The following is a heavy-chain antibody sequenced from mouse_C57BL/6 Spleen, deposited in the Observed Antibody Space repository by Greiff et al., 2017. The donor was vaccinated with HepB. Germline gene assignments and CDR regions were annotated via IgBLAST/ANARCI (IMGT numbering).Heavy chain of an antibody. V-gene: IGHV5-9*01. CDR2: ISGGGGNT. CDR3: ASGASMITTWFAY. J-gene: IGHJ3*01. D-gene: IGHD2-4*01. CDR1: GFTFSSYT. Sequence: EVQVVESGGGLVKPGGSLKLSYAASGFTFSSYTMSWVRQTPEKRLEWVATISGGGGNTYYPDSVKGRFTISRDNAKNTLYLQMSSLRSEDTALYYCASGASMITTWFAYWGQGTLVTVSA.